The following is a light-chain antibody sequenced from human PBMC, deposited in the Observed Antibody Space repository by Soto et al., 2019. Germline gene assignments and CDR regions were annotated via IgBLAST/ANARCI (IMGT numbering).Light chain of an antibody. CDR2: GAS. Sequence: EIVMTQSPATLSVSAGEGATLSCRASQTVSRNYLAWHQQKPGQTPRLLVYGASSRATGIPDRFSGSGSGTDFTLTISRLEPEDFAVYYCQQHGTSPITFGQGTRLEI. CDR1: QTVSRNY. V-gene: IGKV3-20*01. J-gene: IGKJ5*01. CDR3: QQHGTSPIT.